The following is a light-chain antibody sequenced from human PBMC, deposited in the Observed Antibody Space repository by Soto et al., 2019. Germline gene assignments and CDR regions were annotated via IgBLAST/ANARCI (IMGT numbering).Light chain of an antibody. Sequence: EIVLTQSPGTLSLSPGERATLSCRASQSVSSSYLAWYQQKPGQAPRLLIYGASSRATGIPDRFSGSGSGTDFTLTISRLEPEDFAVDDYQQYGSSPFTFGLGTKVYIK. J-gene: IGKJ3*01. V-gene: IGKV3-20*01. CDR1: QSVSSSY. CDR2: GAS. CDR3: QQYGSSPFT.